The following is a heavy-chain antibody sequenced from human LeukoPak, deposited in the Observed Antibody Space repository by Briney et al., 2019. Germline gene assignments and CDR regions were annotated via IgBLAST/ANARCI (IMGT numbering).Heavy chain of an antibody. D-gene: IGHD6-19*01. V-gene: IGHV3-21*01. CDR3: ASFPFCSGSHYMDV. CDR2: ISSSSYI. CDR1: QFTFSSYS. Sequence: PGGSLRLSCAASQFTFSSYSMNWVRQAPGKGLEWVSSISSSSYIDYVDSVKGRFTISRDNAKNSLYLQMNSLRAEDTAVYYCASFPFCSGSHYMDVWGEGTTVTVSS. J-gene: IGHJ6*03.